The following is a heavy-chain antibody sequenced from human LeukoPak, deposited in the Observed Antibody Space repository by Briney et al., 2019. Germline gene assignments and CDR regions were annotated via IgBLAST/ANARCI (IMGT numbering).Heavy chain of an antibody. CDR3: AKDLWDIVVVPAAILDY. Sequence: GGSLRLSCAASGFTFSSYWMHWVRHAPGKGLVWVSRINSDGSSTNYADSVKGRFTISRDNAKNTLYLQMNSLRAEDTAVYYCAKDLWDIVVVPAAILDYWGQGTLVTVSS. CDR2: INSDGSST. V-gene: IGHV3-74*01. CDR1: GFTFSSYW. D-gene: IGHD2-2*01. J-gene: IGHJ4*02.